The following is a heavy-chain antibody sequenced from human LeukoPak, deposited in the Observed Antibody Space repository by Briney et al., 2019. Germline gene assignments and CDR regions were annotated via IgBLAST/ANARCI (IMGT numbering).Heavy chain of an antibody. D-gene: IGHD3-22*01. CDR3: ANGDYYDSGGYDYYYYMDA. V-gene: IGHV4-59*08. J-gene: IGHJ6*03. CDR1: GGSMSSYY. CDR2: IYYSGNT. Sequence: WETLSLTCTVSGGSMSSYYWSWIRQPPGKGLEWIAYIYYSGNTNYNPSLKSRVTVSLDTSKNQFSLRLTSVTATDTAVYYCANGDYYDSGGYDYYYYMDAWGKGTTVTVAS.